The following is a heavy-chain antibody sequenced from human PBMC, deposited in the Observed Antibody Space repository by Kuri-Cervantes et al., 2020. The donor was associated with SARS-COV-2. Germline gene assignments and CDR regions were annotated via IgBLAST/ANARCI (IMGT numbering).Heavy chain of an antibody. CDR2: ISGSGGST. CDR1: GFTFSSYA. D-gene: IGHD6-6*01. Sequence: GGSLRLSCAASGFTFSSYAMSWVRQAPGKGLEWVSAISGSGGSTYYADSVKGRFTISRDNAKNSLYMQMNSLRAEDTAVYYCAREWALGIAARTGPFDYWGQGTLVTVSS. CDR3: AREWALGIAARTGPFDY. V-gene: IGHV3-23*01. J-gene: IGHJ4*02.